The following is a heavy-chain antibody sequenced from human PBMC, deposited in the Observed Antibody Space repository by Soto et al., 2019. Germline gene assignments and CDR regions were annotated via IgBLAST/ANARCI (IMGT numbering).Heavy chain of an antibody. J-gene: IGHJ4*02. CDR3: ASGWLRRGYFDY. V-gene: IGHV3-13*04. CDR1: GFTFRSND. D-gene: IGHD5-12*01. CDR2: IGTAGDT. Sequence: EVQLVESGGGLVEPGGSLRLSCAASGFTFRSNDMHWVRQAPGKGLEWVSGIGTAGDTYYPDSVRGRFTISRENAKNSLYLQRKSLRAGDTAVYYGASGWLRRGYFDYWGQGTLVTVSS.